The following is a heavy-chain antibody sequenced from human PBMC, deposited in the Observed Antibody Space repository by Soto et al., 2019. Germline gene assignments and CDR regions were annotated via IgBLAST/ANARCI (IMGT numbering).Heavy chain of an antibody. D-gene: IGHD3-16*02. CDR2: ISSSSSTI. Sequence: PGGSLILSCAASGFTFSSYSMNWVRQAPGKGLEWVSYISSSSSTIYYADSVKGRFTISRDNAKNSLYLQMNSLRDEDTAVYYCGRDPPGLRSDLSSYGMDVWGQGTTVTVSS. CDR3: GRDPPGLRSDLSSYGMDV. J-gene: IGHJ6*02. V-gene: IGHV3-48*02. CDR1: GFTFSSYS.